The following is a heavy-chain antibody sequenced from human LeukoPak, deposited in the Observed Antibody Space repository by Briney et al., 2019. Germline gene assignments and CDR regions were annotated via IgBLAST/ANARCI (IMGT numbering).Heavy chain of an antibody. V-gene: IGHV3-74*01. CDR2: INPDGSST. J-gene: IGHJ4*02. CDR3: AKDARRTSGWYYFDY. Sequence: PGGSLRLSCAASGFTFSTYGMYWVRRAPRKGLVWVSLINPDGSSTVYADSVKGRFTISRDNSKKTLFLQLNSLRAENTAVYYCAKDARRTSGWYYFDYWGQGALVTVSS. CDR1: GFTFSTYG. D-gene: IGHD6-13*01.